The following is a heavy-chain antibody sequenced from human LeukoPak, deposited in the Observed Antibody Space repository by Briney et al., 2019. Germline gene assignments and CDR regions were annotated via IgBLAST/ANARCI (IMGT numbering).Heavy chain of an antibody. CDR3: ARAVWFGELSPYYYYMDV. J-gene: IGHJ6*03. CDR1: GGSISSGSYY. CDR2: IYTSGST. D-gene: IGHD3-10*01. Sequence: PSQTLSLTCTVSGGSISSGSYYWSWIRQPAGKGLEWIVRIYTSGSTNYNPSLKSRVTISVDTSKNQFSLKLSSVTATDTAVYYCARAVWFGELSPYYYYMDVWGKGTTVTVSS. V-gene: IGHV4-61*02.